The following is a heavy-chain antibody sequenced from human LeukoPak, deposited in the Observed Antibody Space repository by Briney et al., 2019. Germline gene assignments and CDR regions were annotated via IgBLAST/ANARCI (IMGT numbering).Heavy chain of an antibody. J-gene: IGHJ4*02. D-gene: IGHD6-25*01. CDR3: VRDSNGAFDY. CDR2: INPNSGGT. CDR1: GYTFTGYH. Sequence: ASVKVSCKASGYTFTGYHMHWVRQAPGQGLEWMGWINPNSGGTNYAQKFQGRVTMTRDTSISTAYMELSRLRSDDTAVYYCVRDSNGAFDYWGQGTLVTVSS. V-gene: IGHV1-2*02.